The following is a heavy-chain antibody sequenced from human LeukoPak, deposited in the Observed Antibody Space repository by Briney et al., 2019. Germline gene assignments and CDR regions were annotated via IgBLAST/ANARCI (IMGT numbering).Heavy chain of an antibody. D-gene: IGHD3-22*01. CDR3: TRVESDYDSSGYYLFDY. CDR2: IRSKAYGGTT. J-gene: IGHJ4*02. V-gene: IGHV3-49*03. CDR1: GFTFGDYA. Sequence: GGSLRLSCTASGFTFGDYAMSWFRQAPGKGQGWVGFIRSKAYGGTTEYAASVKGRFTISRDDSKSIAYLQMNSPKTEDTAVYYCTRVESDYDSSGYYLFDYWGQGTLVTVSS.